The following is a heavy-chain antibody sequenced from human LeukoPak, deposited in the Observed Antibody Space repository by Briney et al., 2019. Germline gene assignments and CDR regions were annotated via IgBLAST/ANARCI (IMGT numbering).Heavy chain of an antibody. D-gene: IGHD6-19*01. V-gene: IGHV3-48*03. CDR2: IYSSSTI. J-gene: IGHJ4*02. CDR3: ARITVPGTGSFDY. CDR1: GFTLSSYE. Sequence: GGSLRLSCAASGFTLSSYEMNWVRQAPGKGLEWVSYIYSSSTIYYADSVKGRFTISRDNAKNSLFLQMNSLRAEDTGVYYCARITVPGTGSFDYWGQGTLVTVSS.